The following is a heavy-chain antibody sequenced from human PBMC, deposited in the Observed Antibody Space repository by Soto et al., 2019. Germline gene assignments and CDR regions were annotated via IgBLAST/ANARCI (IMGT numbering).Heavy chain of an antibody. D-gene: IGHD6-19*01. Sequence: PGGSLRLSCAASGFRFSSYWMHWVRQAPGKGLVWVSRINSDGSSTRYADSVKGRFTISRDNAKNTLYLQMNSLRAEDTAVYYCAGAPSSSGWGYYYGMDVWGQGTTVTVSS. CDR1: GFRFSSYW. J-gene: IGHJ6*02. CDR2: INSDGSST. CDR3: AGAPSSSGWGYYYGMDV. V-gene: IGHV3-74*01.